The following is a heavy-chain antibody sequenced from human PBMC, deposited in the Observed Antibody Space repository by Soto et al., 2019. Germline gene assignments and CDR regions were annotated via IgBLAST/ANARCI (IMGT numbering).Heavy chain of an antibody. Sequence: PGESLKISCQGSGYTFSSCWIIWGRQMPGKGLEWMGRVDPSDSYTNFSPSFRGHVTISVDKSISTAYLQWSSLQASDTAMYYCARHYGSSWYAHYWGQGTPVTVSS. CDR3: ARHYGSSWYAHY. D-gene: IGHD6-13*01. V-gene: IGHV5-10-1*01. J-gene: IGHJ4*02. CDR1: GYTFSSCW. CDR2: VDPSDSYT.